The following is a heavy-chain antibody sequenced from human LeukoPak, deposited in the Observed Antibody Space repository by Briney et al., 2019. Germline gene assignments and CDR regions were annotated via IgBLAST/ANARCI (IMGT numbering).Heavy chain of an antibody. V-gene: IGHV3-23*01. Sequence: PGGSLRLSCAASGFILSNCAMTWVRQAPGKGLEWVSGIDTKGTRTYYADSVKGWFTISRDNSKNTLFLQLNSLRAEDTAVYYCVKEVVATIPPLWGQGTLVTVSS. CDR1: GFILSNCA. J-gene: IGHJ4*02. CDR3: VKEVVATIPPL. CDR2: IDTKGTRT. D-gene: IGHD5-12*01.